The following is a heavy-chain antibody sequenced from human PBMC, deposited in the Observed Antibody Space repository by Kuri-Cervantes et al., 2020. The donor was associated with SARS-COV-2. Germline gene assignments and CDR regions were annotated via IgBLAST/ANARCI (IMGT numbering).Heavy chain of an antibody. Sequence: SQTLSLTCAVYGGSFSGYFWSWIRQPPGKGLEWIGEINHSGSTNYNPSLKSRVTISVDTSKNQFSLKLSSVTAADTAVYYCARVFETGETAFDIWGQGTMVTVSS. CDR2: INHSGST. CDR3: ARVFETGETAFDI. D-gene: IGHD1-1*01. V-gene: IGHV4-34*01. CDR1: GGSFSGYF. J-gene: IGHJ3*02.